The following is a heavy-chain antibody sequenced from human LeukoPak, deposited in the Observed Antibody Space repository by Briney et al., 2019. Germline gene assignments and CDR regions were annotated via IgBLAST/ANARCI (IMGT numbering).Heavy chain of an antibody. D-gene: IGHD2-21*02. J-gene: IGHJ5*02. Sequence: PSETLSLTCTVSGDSLRKSTFYWVWIRQPPGKGLEWIGSIYYSGSTYYNPSLKSRVTISVDTSKNQFSLKLSSVTAADTAVYYCARVGDSMVVTGGDWFDPWGQGTLVTVSS. CDR1: GDSLRKSTFY. CDR3: ARVGDSMVVTGGDWFDP. V-gene: IGHV4-39*07. CDR2: IYYSGST.